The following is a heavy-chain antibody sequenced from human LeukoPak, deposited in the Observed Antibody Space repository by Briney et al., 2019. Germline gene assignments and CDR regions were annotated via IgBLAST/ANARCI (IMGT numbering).Heavy chain of an antibody. J-gene: IGHJ4*02. CDR1: GFTFCSYA. CDR3: GKTSTGYSSGRYPAWPVDY. Sequence: GGSLRLSCTATGFTFCSYAMYWVRQAPGKGLEWVSGIFGSGGSAHYADSVKGRFTISRDNSKNTVYLQMNSLRAGDTAVYYCGKTSTGYSSGRYPAWPVDYWGQGTLVTVSS. V-gene: IGHV3-23*01. CDR2: IFGSGGSA. D-gene: IGHD6-19*01.